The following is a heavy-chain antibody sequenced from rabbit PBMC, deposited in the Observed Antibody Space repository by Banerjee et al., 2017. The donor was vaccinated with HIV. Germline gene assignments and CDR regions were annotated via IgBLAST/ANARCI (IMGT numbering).Heavy chain of an antibody. J-gene: IGHJ6*01. V-gene: IGHV1S40*01. CDR1: GFTLSSYW. Sequence: SLEESGGDLVRPGASLTLTCTASGFTLSSYWMCWVRQAPGKGLEWIGCIYTASDGTCYANWAKGRFTISKPSSTTVTLQMTSLTAADTATYFCATNRGTGYIYAYGMDLWGPGTLVTVS. CDR3: ATNRGTGYIYAYGMDL. CDR2: IYTASDGT. D-gene: IGHD6-1*01.